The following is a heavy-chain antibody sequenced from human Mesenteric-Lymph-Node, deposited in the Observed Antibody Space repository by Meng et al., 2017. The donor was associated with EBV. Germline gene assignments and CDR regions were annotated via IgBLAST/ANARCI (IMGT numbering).Heavy chain of an antibody. V-gene: IGHV4-39*01. CDR2: IYYSGST. J-gene: IGHJ4*02. Sequence: LQLQESGPGLVKPSETLSLTFTVSGGSISSSSSYWGWIRQPPGKGLEWIGNIYYSGSTYYNPSLKSRVTISVDTSKNQFSLTLSSVTAADAAVYFCARLGSLGGIDYWGQGTLVTVSS. CDR1: GGSISSSSSY. D-gene: IGHD1-26*01. CDR3: ARLGSLGGIDY.